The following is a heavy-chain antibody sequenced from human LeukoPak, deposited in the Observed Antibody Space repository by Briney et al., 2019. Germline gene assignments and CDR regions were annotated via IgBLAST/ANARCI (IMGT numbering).Heavy chain of an antibody. D-gene: IGHD6-13*01. CDR2: IYYSGST. CDR3: ARGKSSSWYYGY. Sequence: KPSETLSLTCTVSGGSISSYYWSWIRQPPGKGLEWIGYIYYSGSTNYNPSLKSRVTISVDTSKNQFSLKLSSVTAADTAVYYCARGKSSSWYYGYWGQGTLVTVSS. J-gene: IGHJ4*02. V-gene: IGHV4-59*01. CDR1: GGSISSYY.